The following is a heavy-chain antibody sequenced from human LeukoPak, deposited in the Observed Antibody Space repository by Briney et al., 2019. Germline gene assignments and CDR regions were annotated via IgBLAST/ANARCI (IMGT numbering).Heavy chain of an antibody. CDR2: IKQDGSEK. J-gene: IGHJ4*02. D-gene: IGHD2-21*01. V-gene: IGHV3-7*01. CDR1: GFTFSGYW. CDR3: ARAQADWYFDY. Sequence: GGSLRLSCAASGFTFSGYWMSWVRQAPGKGLEWVANIKQDGSEKYYVDSVKGRFTISRDNAKNSLYLQMNSLRAEDTAVYYCARAQADWYFDYWGQGTLVTVSS.